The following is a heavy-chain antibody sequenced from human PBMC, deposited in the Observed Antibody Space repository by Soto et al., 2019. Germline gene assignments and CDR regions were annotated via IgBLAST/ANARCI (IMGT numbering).Heavy chain of an antibody. CDR2: INPNSGGT. D-gene: IGHD3-22*01. CDR3: ATDYDPPH. Sequence: ASVKVSCKASGYTSIDFYIYWVRQAPGQGLEWMGRINPNSGGTNYAQKFQGRVTMTRDTSISTAYMGLSGLKSDDTAVYYCATDYDPPHWGQGTLVTVSS. CDR1: GYTSIDFY. J-gene: IGHJ4*02. V-gene: IGHV1-2*06.